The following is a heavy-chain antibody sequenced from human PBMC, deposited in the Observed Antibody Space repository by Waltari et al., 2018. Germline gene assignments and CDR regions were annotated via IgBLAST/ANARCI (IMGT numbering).Heavy chain of an antibody. J-gene: IGHJ4*02. V-gene: IGHV4-39*01. CDR2: IYYSGST. CDR3: AKHDYGDYNFAY. Sequence: QLQLQESGPGLVKPSETLSLTCTVSGGSISSSSYYWGWIRQPPGKGLEWIGSIYYSGSTYYNPSLKSRVTISVDTSKNQFSLKLSSVTAVDTAVYYCAKHDYGDYNFAYWGQGTLVTVSS. D-gene: IGHD4-17*01. CDR1: GGSISSSSYY.